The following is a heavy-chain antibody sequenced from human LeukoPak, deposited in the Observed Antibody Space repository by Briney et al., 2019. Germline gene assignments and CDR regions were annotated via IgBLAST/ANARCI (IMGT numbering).Heavy chain of an antibody. CDR3: ARVDCSGDTCYSAGY. J-gene: IGHJ4*02. V-gene: IGHV1-18*01. D-gene: IGHD2-15*01. CDR2: IGVDNGET. CDR1: GYTFFYYG. Sequence: ASVKVSCKASGYTFFYYGVTWVRQVPGQGLEWMGWIGVDNGETKYAQKLQGRVTLTTDISTSTAYMELRSLRSDDTAVYYCARVDCSGDTCYSAGYWGQGTLVTVSS.